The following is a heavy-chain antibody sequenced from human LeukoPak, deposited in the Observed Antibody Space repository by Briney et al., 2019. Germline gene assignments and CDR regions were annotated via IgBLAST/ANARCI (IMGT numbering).Heavy chain of an antibody. CDR1: GGSFSGYY. J-gene: IGHJ5*02. Sequence: SETLSLTCAVYGGSFSGYYWSWIRQPPGKGLEWIGEINHSGSTNYNPSLKSRVTISVDTSKNQFSLKLSSVTAADTAVYYCARGVDSSGWYGWFDPWGQGTLVTVSS. D-gene: IGHD6-19*01. CDR3: ARGVDSSGWYGWFDP. CDR2: INHSGST. V-gene: IGHV4-34*01.